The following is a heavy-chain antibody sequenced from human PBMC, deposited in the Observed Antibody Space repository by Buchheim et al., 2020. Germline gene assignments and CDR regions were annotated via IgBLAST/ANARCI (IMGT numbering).Heavy chain of an antibody. CDR2: ISSSNPYI. CDR3: ARVIEDGRWSGFDY. V-gene: IGHV3-21*01. J-gene: IGHJ4*02. D-gene: IGHD3/OR15-3a*01. CDR1: GFTFSSYT. Sequence: EVQLVESGGGLVKPGGSLRLSCAASGFTFSSYTMNWVRQAPGKGLEWVSSISSSNPYIYYTDSVRGRFTISRDNGKNSLYLQMNSLRAEDTAIYYCARVIEDGRWSGFDYWGQGTL.